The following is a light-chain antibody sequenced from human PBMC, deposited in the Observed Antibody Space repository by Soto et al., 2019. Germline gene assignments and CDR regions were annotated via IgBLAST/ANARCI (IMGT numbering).Light chain of an antibody. CDR1: QSVSSSY. V-gene: IGKV3-20*01. J-gene: IGKJ4*01. Sequence: EIVLTQSQGTLSLSPGKRATLSCSASQSVSSSYLAWYQQNPGQAPRLLIYGASSRATGIPDRFSGRGSGTDFTLTISRLEPEDFAVYYCQQYGSSPITFGGGTKVEIK. CDR3: QQYGSSPIT. CDR2: GAS.